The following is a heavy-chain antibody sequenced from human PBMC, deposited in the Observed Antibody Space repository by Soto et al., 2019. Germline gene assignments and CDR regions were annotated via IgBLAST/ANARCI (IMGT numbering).Heavy chain of an antibody. D-gene: IGHD6-19*01. CDR3: ARYIAVAGNNYFDY. Sequence: SETMSLTCTVLDGSISSYYCSWILQPPGKGLEWIGYIYYSGSTDYNPSLKSRVTISVDTSKNQFSLKLSSVTAADTAVYYCARYIAVAGNNYFDYWGQGTLVTVPS. CDR1: DGSISSYY. V-gene: IGHV4-59*01. CDR2: IYYSGST. J-gene: IGHJ4*02.